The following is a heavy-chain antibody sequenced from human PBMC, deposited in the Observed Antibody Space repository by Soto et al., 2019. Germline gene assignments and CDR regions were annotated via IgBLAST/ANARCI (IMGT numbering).Heavy chain of an antibody. D-gene: IGHD6-6*01. CDR3: ARDRGTEQLGYYYYYGMDV. J-gene: IGHJ6*02. Sequence: QVQLQESGPGLVKPSQTLSLTCTVSGGSISSGDYYWSWIRQPPGKGLEWIGYIYYSGSTYYNPSLKSRVTISVDTSKNQFSLKLSSVTAADTAVYYCARDRGTEQLGYYYYYGMDVWGQGTTVTVSS. CDR2: IYYSGST. CDR1: GGSISSGDYY. V-gene: IGHV4-30-4*01.